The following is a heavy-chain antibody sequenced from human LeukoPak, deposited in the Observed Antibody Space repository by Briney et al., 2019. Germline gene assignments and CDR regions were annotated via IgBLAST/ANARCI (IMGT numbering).Heavy chain of an antibody. CDR2: ISDSGGST. J-gene: IGHJ4*02. CDR1: GFSFSSYGLTFSNYA. V-gene: IGHV3-23*01. D-gene: IGHD5-12*01. Sequence: GGSLRLSCAASGFSFSSYGLTFSNYAMTWVRQAPGKGLEWVSVISDSGGSTYYADSVKGRFTISRDNSKNTLYLQMNSLRAEDTAVYYCARSKQDIVATDYDYWGQGTLVNVSS. CDR3: ARSKQDIVATDYDY.